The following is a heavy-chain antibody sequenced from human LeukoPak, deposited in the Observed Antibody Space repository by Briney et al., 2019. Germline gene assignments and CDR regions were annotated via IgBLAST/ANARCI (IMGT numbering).Heavy chain of an antibody. V-gene: IGHV1-18*01. CDR1: GYTFTSYG. CDR3: ARVAEQLVDY. J-gene: IGHJ4*02. D-gene: IGHD6-13*01. CDR2: ISGYNGST. Sequence: ASVKVSCKASGYTFTSYGISWVRQAPGQGLEWMGWISGYNGSTNYAQNLQGRVTMTTDTSTSTAYMELWSLRSDDTAVYYCARVAEQLVDYWGQGTLVTVSS.